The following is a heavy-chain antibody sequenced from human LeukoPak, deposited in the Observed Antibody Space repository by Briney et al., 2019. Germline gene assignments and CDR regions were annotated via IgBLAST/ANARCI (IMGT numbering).Heavy chain of an antibody. J-gene: IGHJ3*02. CDR3: ARDPTTVTKGFDI. Sequence: TSETLSLTCSVSDDSFSTHYWTWIRKPPGKRLEWIGYISSIGSTHYTPSLQSRVTISVDPSKKRFSLKMTSVTAAETAVYYWARDPTTVTKGFDIWGQETMVSVSS. CDR1: DDSFSTHY. D-gene: IGHD4-17*01. V-gene: IGHV4-59*11. CDR2: ISSIGST.